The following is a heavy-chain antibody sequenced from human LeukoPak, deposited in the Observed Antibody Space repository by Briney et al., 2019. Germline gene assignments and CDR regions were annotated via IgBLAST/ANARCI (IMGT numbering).Heavy chain of an antibody. V-gene: IGHV4-39*07. Sequence: SETLPLTCTVSGGSISSSSYYWGWLRQPPGKGLEWIGSIYYSGSTYYNPSLKSRVTMSVDTSKNQFSLKLSSVTAADTAVYYCATDCSGGSCYPDAFDIWGQGTMVTVSS. CDR1: GGSISSSSYY. D-gene: IGHD2-15*01. CDR3: ATDCSGGSCYPDAFDI. J-gene: IGHJ3*02. CDR2: IYYSGST.